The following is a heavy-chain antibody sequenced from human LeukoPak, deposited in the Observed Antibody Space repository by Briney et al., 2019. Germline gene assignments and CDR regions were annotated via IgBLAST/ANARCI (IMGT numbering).Heavy chain of an antibody. CDR3: AWGGYYDSSGYYSPTY. D-gene: IGHD3-22*01. CDR2: VHYSGRT. CDR1: GGSIYSSPYY. J-gene: IGHJ4*02. V-gene: IGHV4-39*01. Sequence: NPSETLSLTCAVSGGSIYSSPYYWGWIRQSPGKGLEYIGSVHYSGRTYYNPSLKSRVTISVDTSKNQFSLKLSSVTAADTAVYYCAWGGYYDSSGYYSPTYWGQGTLVTVSS.